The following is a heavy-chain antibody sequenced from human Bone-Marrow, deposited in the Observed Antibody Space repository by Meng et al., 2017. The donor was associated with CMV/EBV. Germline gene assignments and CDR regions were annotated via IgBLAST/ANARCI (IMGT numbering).Heavy chain of an antibody. J-gene: IGHJ4*02. D-gene: IGHD3-16*01. CDR1: GFTFSSYG. V-gene: IGHV3-33*06. CDR3: AKDLGLLLRVFDY. CDR2: IWYEGSNK. Sequence: GGSLRLSRAASGFTFSSYGMHWVRQAPGKVLEWVAVIWYEGSNKYYADSVKGRFTISRDNSKNTLYLQMNSLRAEDTAVYYCAKDLGLLLRVFDYWGQGTLVTVPS.